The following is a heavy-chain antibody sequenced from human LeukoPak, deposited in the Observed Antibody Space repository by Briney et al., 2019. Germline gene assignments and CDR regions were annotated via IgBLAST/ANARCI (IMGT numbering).Heavy chain of an antibody. Sequence: PGGSLRLSCAACGFTFSSYGMHWVRQAPGKGLEWVAVISYDGSNKFYADSVKGRFTISRDNSKNTLYLQMNSLRAEDTAVYYCANKGMTTQAFDIWGQGTMVTVSS. CDR3: ANKGMTTQAFDI. J-gene: IGHJ3*02. D-gene: IGHD1-14*01. CDR1: GFTFSSYG. V-gene: IGHV3-30*18. CDR2: ISYDGSNK.